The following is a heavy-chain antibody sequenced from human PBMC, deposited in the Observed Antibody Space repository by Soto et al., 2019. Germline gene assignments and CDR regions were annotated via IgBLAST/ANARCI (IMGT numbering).Heavy chain of an antibody. CDR3: AKDRDDYRNYVFDY. CDR1: GFTFSTYG. J-gene: IGHJ4*02. V-gene: IGHV3-21*04. CDR2: ISSSGSYI. Sequence: PGGSLRLSCAASGFTFSTYGMNWVRQAPGKGLEWVSSISSSGSYIYYADSVKGRFTISRDNAKNTLYLQMNSLRVEDTAVYYCAKDRDDYRNYVFDYWGQGTLVTVSS. D-gene: IGHD4-4*01.